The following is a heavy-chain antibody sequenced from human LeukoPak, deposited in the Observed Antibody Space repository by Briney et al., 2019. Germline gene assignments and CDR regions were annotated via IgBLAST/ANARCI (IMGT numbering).Heavy chain of an antibody. Sequence: GESLKISCKGSGYSFTSYWIGWVRQMPGKGLEWMGIIYPGDSDTRYSPSFQGQVTISADKSISTAYLQWSSLKASDTAMYYCARLIAVAGTRRAFDIWGQGTMVTVSS. CDR3: ARLIAVAGTRRAFDI. V-gene: IGHV5-51*01. J-gene: IGHJ3*02. CDR1: GYSFTSYW. CDR2: IYPGDSDT. D-gene: IGHD6-19*01.